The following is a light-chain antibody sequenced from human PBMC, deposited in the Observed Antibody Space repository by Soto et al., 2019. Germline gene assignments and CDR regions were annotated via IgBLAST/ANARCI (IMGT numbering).Light chain of an antibody. Sequence: AIRMTQSPSSFSASTGDRVTITCRASQGISSYLAWYQQKPGKAPKLLIYAASTRATGTPDRFTGGGFGTDFTLTISRVEPEDFAVYYCQQYDSSFTFGGGTKVEMK. CDR3: QQYDSSFT. CDR2: AAS. CDR1: QGISSY. J-gene: IGKJ4*01. V-gene: IGKV1-8*01.